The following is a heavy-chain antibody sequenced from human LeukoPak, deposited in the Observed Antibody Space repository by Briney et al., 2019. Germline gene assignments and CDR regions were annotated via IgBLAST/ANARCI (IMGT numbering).Heavy chain of an antibody. CDR3: AREFDYEGVDP. CDR2: INHSGST. CDR1: GGSFSGYY. V-gene: IGHV4-34*01. Sequence: PSETLSLTCAVYGGSFSGYYWSWIRQPPGKGLEWIGEINHSGSTNYNPSLKSRVTISVDTSKNQFSLKLSSLTAADTAVYYCAREFDYEGVDPWGQGTLVTVSS. J-gene: IGHJ5*02. D-gene: IGHD4-17*01.